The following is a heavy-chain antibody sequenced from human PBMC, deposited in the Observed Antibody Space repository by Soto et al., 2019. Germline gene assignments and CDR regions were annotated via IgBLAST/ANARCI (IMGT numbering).Heavy chain of an antibody. D-gene: IGHD6-13*01. CDR1: GYTFTGYY. CDR2: INPNSGGT. J-gene: IGHJ1*01. CDR3: ARGLKLSSSSYGEYFQH. V-gene: IGHV1-2*04. Sequence: GASVKVSCKASGYTFTGYYMHWVRQAPGQGLEWMGWINPNSGGTNYAQKFQGWVTMTRDTSISTAYMELSRLRSDDTAVYYCARGLKLSSSSYGEYFQHWGQGTLVTVSS.